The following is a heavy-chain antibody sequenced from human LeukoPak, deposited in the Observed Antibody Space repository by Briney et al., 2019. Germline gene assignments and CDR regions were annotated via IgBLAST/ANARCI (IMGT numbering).Heavy chain of an antibody. CDR3: ARGSYSTVPELFDY. Sequence: GGSLRLSCAASGFTFSSYAMHWVRQAPGKGLEWVAVISYDGSNKYYADCVKGRFTISRDNSKNTLYLQMNSLRAEDTAVYYCARGSYSTVPELFDYWGQGTLVTVSS. V-gene: IGHV3-30*04. D-gene: IGHD4-11*01. CDR1: GFTFSSYA. CDR2: ISYDGSNK. J-gene: IGHJ4*02.